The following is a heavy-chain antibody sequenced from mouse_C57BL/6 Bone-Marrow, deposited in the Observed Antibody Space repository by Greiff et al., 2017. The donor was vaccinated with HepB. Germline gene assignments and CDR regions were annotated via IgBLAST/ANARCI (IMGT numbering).Heavy chain of an antibody. J-gene: IGHJ4*01. CDR3: TRWGTVVATDYYAMDY. D-gene: IGHD1-1*01. Sequence: QVQLKESGAELVRPGASVTLSCKASGYTFTDYEMHWVKQTPVHGLEWIGAIDPETGGNAYNQKFKGKAILTADKSSSTAYMELRSLTSEDSAVYYCTRWGTVVATDYYAMDYWGQGTSVTVSS. CDR2: IDPETGGN. V-gene: IGHV1-15*01. CDR1: GYTFTDYE.